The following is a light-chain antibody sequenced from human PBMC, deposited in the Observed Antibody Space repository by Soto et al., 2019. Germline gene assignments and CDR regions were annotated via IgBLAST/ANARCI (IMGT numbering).Light chain of an antibody. J-gene: IGKJ4*01. V-gene: IGKV3D-20*01. CDR1: QSLSNNF. Sequence: EIVLTQSPATLSLSPGERVTLSCGASQSLSNNFLAWYQQRPGLAPRLLIFAASTRATGVPDRFSGSGSGTDFTLTISRLEPEDFAVYYCQQFGDPPTFGGGTKVELK. CDR2: AAS. CDR3: QQFGDPPT.